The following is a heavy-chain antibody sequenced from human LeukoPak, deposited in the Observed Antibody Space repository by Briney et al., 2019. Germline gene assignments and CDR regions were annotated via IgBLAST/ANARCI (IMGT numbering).Heavy chain of an antibody. CDR1: GFTFSDYY. J-gene: IGHJ4*02. D-gene: IGHD2-15*01. CDR3: AREIKESWARYCSGGSCYYVDY. Sequence: GGSLRLSCAASGFTFSDYYMSWIRQAPGKGLEWVSYISSSGSTIYYADSVKGRFTISRDNAKNSLYLQMNSLRAEDTAVYYCAREIKESWARYCSGGSCYYVDYWGQGTLVTVSS. CDR2: ISSSGSTI. V-gene: IGHV3-11*04.